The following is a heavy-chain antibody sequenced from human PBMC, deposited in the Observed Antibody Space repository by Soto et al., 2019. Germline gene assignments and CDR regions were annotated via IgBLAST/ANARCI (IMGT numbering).Heavy chain of an antibody. CDR2: ISGSAGT. J-gene: IGHJ4*02. Sequence: PGGSLRLSCTASGFTFRTYAMTWFRQAPGKGLEWVSAISGSAGTFYATSVKGRFTISRDNPRSTVYLQMHSLRAEDSAIYYCAKEKDYDFNWGSDRFTSHYWGRGTLVTVYS. CDR3: AKEKDYDFNWGSDRFTSHY. CDR1: GFTFRTYA. D-gene: IGHD3-16*02. V-gene: IGHV3-23*01.